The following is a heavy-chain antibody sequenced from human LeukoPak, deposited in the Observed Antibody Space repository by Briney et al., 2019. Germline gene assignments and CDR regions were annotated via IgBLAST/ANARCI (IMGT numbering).Heavy chain of an antibody. CDR3: ASFRSTTQFDY. CDR2: IYYSGST. CDR1: GGSISSYY. D-gene: IGHD5/OR15-5a*01. V-gene: IGHV4-59*01. J-gene: IGHJ4*02. Sequence: SETLSPTCTVSGGSISSYYWSWIRQPPGKGLEWIGYIYYSGSTNYNPSLKSRVTISVDTSKNQFSLKLSSVTAADTAVYYCASFRSTTQFDYWDQGTLGTVSS.